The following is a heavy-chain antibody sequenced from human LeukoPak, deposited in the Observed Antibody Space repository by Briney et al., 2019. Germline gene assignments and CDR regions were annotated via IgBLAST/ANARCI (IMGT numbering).Heavy chain of an antibody. V-gene: IGHV3-7*01. CDR2: IKQDGSEK. CDR3: ARETNYDFWSGHLNYYYYYMDV. Sequence: GGSLRLSCAASGFTFSSYWMSRVRQAPGKGLEWVANIKQDGSEKYYVDSVKGRFTISRDNAKNSLYLQMNSLRAEDTAVYYCARETNYDFWSGHLNYYYYYMDVWGKGTTVTVSS. J-gene: IGHJ6*03. D-gene: IGHD3-3*01. CDR1: GFTFSSYW.